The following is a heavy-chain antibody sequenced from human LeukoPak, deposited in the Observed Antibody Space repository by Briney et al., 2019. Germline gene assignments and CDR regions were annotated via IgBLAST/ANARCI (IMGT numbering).Heavy chain of an antibody. J-gene: IGHJ6*02. Sequence: GGSLRLSCSASGFTFSRYSMNWVRQVPGRGLEWVALISSDGSVIYDADSVKGRFAISRDNSKNTLYLQINSLRPEDTAVYYCARDGPEYSSTSGYHYGMDVWGQGTTVTVSS. D-gene: IGHD6-6*01. CDR1: GFTFSRYS. CDR3: ARDGPEYSSTSGYHYGMDV. V-gene: IGHV3-30*05. CDR2: ISSDGSVI.